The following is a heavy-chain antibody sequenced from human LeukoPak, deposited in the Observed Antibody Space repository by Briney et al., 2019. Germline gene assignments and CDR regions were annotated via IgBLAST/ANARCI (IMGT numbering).Heavy chain of an antibody. D-gene: IGHD4-17*01. V-gene: IGHV4-34*01. CDR1: GGSFSGYY. CDR2: INHSGST. J-gene: IGHJ4*02. CDR3: ARGEHGDYAFDY. Sequence: SETLSLTCAVYGGSFSGYYWSWIRQPPGKGLEWIGEINHSGSTNYNPSLKSRVTISVDTSKNQFSLKLSSVTAADTAVYYCARGEHGDYAFDYWGQGTLVTVSS.